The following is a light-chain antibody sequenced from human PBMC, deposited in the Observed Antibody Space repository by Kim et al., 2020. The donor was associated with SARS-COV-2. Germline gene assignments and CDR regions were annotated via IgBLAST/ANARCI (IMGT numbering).Light chain of an antibody. J-gene: IGLJ2*01. CDR3: QVWDSSSEYVV. CDR1: KIGSKS. Sequence: APGKKARITCGGNKIGSKSVHWYQQKTGQAPVLVIYYDSDRPSGIPERFSGSNSGNTATLTISRVEAGDEADYYCQVWDSSSEYVVFGGGTQLTVL. CDR2: YDS. V-gene: IGLV3-21*04.